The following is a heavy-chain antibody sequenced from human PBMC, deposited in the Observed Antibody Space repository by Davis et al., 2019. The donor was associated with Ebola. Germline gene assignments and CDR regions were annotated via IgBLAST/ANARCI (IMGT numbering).Heavy chain of an antibody. CDR1: GFTFSSYG. CDR2: ISYDGSNK. J-gene: IGHJ4*02. Sequence: GESLKISCAASGFTFSSYGMHWVRQAPGKGLEWVAVISYDGSNKYYADSVKGRFTISRDNSKNTLYLQMNSLRAEDTAVYYCARDRYSYGFGIDYWGQGTLVTVSS. D-gene: IGHD5-18*01. V-gene: IGHV3-30*03. CDR3: ARDRYSYGFGIDY.